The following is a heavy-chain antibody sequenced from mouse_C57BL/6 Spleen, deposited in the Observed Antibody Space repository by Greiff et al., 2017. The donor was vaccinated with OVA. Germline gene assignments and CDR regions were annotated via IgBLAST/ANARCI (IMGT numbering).Heavy chain of an antibody. J-gene: IGHJ4*01. CDR2: IYPGDGDT. V-gene: IGHV1-82*01. Sequence: VQRVESGPELVKPGASVKISCKASGYAFSSSWMNWVKQRPGKGLEWIGRIYPGDGDTNYNGKFKGKATLTADKSSSTAYMQLSSLTSEDSAVYFCAITTEYAMDYWGQGTSVTVSS. CDR1: GYAFSSSW. D-gene: IGHD1-2*01. CDR3: AITTEYAMDY.